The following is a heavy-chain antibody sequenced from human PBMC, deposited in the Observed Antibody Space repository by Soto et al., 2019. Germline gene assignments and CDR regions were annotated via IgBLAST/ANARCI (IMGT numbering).Heavy chain of an antibody. CDR1: GFSFSSYG. D-gene: IGHD2-8*01. Sequence: PGGSLRLSCAASGFSFSSYGMHWVRQAPGKGLEWVSAISGGGGNTYYADSVKGRFTISRDNSKNTLYLQMNSLRAEDTAVYYCAKNNGVADDAFDIWGQGTMVTVSS. CDR3: AKNNGVADDAFDI. CDR2: ISGGGGNT. J-gene: IGHJ3*02. V-gene: IGHV3-23*01.